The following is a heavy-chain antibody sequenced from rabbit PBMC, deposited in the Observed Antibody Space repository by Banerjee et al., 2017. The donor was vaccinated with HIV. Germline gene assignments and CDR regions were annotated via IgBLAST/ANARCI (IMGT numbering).Heavy chain of an antibody. Sequence: QEQLEESGGDLVKPGGTLPLTCTASGFSFSNSYYMCWVRQAPGKGLEWIACINTISGDSVYATWAKGRYTISTAPWTTVTLEMTGLRAADTPTYFCARDLAGVIGWNVNLWGPVTLVTVS. CDR1: GFSFSNSYY. D-gene: IGHD4-1*01. J-gene: IGHJ4*01. V-gene: IGHV1S45*01. CDR3: ARDLAGVIGWNVNL. CDR2: INTISGDS.